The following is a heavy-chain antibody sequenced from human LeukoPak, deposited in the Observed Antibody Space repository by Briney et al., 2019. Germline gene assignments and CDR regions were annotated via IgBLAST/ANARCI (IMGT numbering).Heavy chain of an antibody. D-gene: IGHD4-17*01. J-gene: IGHJ4*02. V-gene: IGHV3-48*04. Sequence: GGSLRLSCAASGFTFSSYSMNWVRQAPGKGLEWVSYISSSSSTIYYADSVKGRFTISRDNAKNSLYLQMNSLRAEDTAVYYCARDLEGYGDYLGDYWGQGTLVTVSS. CDR3: ARDLEGYGDYLGDY. CDR1: GFTFSSYS. CDR2: ISSSSSTI.